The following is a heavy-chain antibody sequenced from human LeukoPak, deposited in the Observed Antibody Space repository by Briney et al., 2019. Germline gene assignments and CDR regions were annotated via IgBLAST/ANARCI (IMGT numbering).Heavy chain of an antibody. CDR2: IWHDGSHK. V-gene: IGHV3-33*01. J-gene: IGHJ4*02. CDR3: ARETFGSGSYPDY. Sequence: PGRSLRLSCAASGFAFNTYAMHSVRQAPPKWLEWVTLIWHDGSHKFYIDSVRGRFTISRDNSRNTVYLQMNGLRAEDTAVYYCARETFGSGSYPDYWGQGTLVTVSS. CDR1: GFAFNTYA. D-gene: IGHD3-10*01.